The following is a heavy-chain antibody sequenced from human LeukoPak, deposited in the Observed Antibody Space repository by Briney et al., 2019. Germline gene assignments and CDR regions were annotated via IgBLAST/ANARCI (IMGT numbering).Heavy chain of an antibody. CDR2: IYTSGST. D-gene: IGHD6-13*01. Sequence: KPSETLSLTCTVPGGSISSSYWTWIRQPPGKGLEWIGYIYTSGSTDYNPSLKSRVTISVDTSKNQFSLKLTSVTAADTAMYYCARQIAAPGNYYYYMDVWGKGTTVTVSS. CDR1: GGSISSSY. J-gene: IGHJ6*03. CDR3: ARQIAAPGNYYYYMDV. V-gene: IGHV4-4*09.